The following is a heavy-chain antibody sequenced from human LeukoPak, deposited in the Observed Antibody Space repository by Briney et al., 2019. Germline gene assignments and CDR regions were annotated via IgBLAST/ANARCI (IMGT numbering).Heavy chain of an antibody. CDR1: GGSYSGYY. J-gene: IGHJ1*01. CDR3: AGVWVNFQH. D-gene: IGHD2-21*01. V-gene: IGHV4-34*01. CDR2: IDHTGKT. Sequence: SETLSLTCAVNGGSYSGYYWSWNRQSPGKGLEWIGDIDHTGKTNYHPSLKSRVTISSDTSNSQFSLQLTSVTDADTAVYYCAGVWVNFQHWGRGTLVTVSA.